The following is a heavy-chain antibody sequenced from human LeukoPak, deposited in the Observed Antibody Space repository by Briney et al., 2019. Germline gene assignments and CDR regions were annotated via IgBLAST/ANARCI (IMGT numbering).Heavy chain of an antibody. CDR2: INTNTGNP. J-gene: IGHJ4*02. D-gene: IGHD6-13*01. V-gene: IGHV7-4-1*02. Sequence: ASVKVSCKASVYTFTNYALNWVRQAPGQGLEWVGWINTNTGNPRYAQDFTRRFVFSLDNSVSTAYLQISSLKAEDTAVYYCARSSWVQQPSDYWGQGTLVTVSS. CDR1: VYTFTNYA. CDR3: ARSSWVQQPSDY.